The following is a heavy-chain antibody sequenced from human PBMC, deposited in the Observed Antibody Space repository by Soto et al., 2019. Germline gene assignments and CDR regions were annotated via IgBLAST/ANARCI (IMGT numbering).Heavy chain of an antibody. J-gene: IGHJ4*02. Sequence: SVTVSCKASVYTFTNYYLHWVPHAPGQGLEWVGMINPCARSASYAQKLRGRLTMDRDTSTTTVYMELSRLTFEDTAVYFCARDNSAANGVLDHWGQGTLVTVSS. CDR3: ARDNSAANGVLDH. D-gene: IGHD1-1*01. CDR1: VYTFTNYY. CDR2: INPCARSA. V-gene: IGHV1-46*04.